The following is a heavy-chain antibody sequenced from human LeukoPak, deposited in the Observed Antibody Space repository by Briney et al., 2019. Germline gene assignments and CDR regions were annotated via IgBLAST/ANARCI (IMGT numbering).Heavy chain of an antibody. CDR1: GFTFSNYG. CDR2: ISYDGSNK. J-gene: IGHJ4*02. V-gene: IGHV3-30*18. D-gene: IGHD2-15*01. CDR3: AKEEIMYCSGGSCYSGSLDY. Sequence: GGSLRLSCAASGFTFSNYGMHWVRQAPGKGLEWVAVISYDGSNKYYADSVKGRFTISRDNSKNTLYLQMNSLRAEDTAVYYCAKEEIMYCSGGSCYSGSLDYWGQGTLVTVSS.